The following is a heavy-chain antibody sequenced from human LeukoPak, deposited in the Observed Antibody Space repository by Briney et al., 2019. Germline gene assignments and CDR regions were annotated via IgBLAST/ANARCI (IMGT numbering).Heavy chain of an antibody. J-gene: IGHJ4*02. CDR1: GFTFSSYA. CDR2: ISYDGSNK. D-gene: IGHD3-3*01. Sequence: GGSLRLSCAASGFTFSSYAMHWVRQAPGKGLERVAVISYDGSNKYYADSVKGRFTIYRDNSKNTLYLQMNSLRAEDTAVCYCASTYYDFWSGYSVGWGQGTLVTVSS. CDR3: ASTYYDFWSGYSVG. V-gene: IGHV3-30*04.